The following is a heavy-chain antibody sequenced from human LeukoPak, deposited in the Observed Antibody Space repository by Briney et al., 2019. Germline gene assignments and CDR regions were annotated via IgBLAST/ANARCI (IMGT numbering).Heavy chain of an antibody. V-gene: IGHV4-39*01. J-gene: IGHJ4*02. D-gene: IGHD6-19*01. CDR1: GGSISSSSYY. CDR2: IYYSGST. Sequence: ASETLSLTCTVSGGSISSSSYYWGWIRQPPGKGLEWIGSIYYSGSTYYNPSLKSRVTISVDTSKNQFSLKLSSVTAADTAVYYCARYTSSGWYSKYYFGYWGQGTLVTVSS. CDR3: ARYTSSGWYSKYYFGY.